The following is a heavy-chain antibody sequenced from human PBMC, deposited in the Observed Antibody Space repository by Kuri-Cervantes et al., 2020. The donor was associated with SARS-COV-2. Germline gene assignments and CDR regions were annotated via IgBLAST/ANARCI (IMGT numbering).Heavy chain of an antibody. D-gene: IGHD5-18*01. V-gene: IGHV4-59*01. CDR3: ARGNELWGNHFDY. Sequence: GSLRLSCTVSGASISRYYWSWIRQPPGKGLEWIGYIYYTGSTNSNPSLKSRVTISMDTSKSQFSLKVSSVTAADTAVYYCARGNELWGNHFDYWGQGTLVTSPQ. CDR2: IYYTGST. J-gene: IGHJ4*02. CDR1: GASISRYY.